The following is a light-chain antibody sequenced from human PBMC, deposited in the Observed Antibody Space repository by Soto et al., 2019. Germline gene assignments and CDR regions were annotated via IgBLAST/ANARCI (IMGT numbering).Light chain of an antibody. Sequence: IVLTQSPGTLSLSPGERATLSCRASQSVSSSYLAWYQQKPGQAPRLLIYGASIRATGIPDRFSGSGSGTDFTLTISRLEPEDFAVYYCQQYGSSGTFGQGTKVDIK. CDR2: GAS. CDR1: QSVSSSY. J-gene: IGKJ1*01. V-gene: IGKV3-20*01. CDR3: QQYGSSGT.